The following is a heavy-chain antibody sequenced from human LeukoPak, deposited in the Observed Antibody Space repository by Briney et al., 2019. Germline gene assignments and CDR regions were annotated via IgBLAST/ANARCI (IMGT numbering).Heavy chain of an antibody. CDR3: AKCLGSGWCLGFDY. CDR1: GFAFSSYG. J-gene: IGHJ4*02. Sequence: GGSLRLSCAASGFAFSSYGMHWVRQAPGKGLEWVAFIRYDGSNKYYADSVKGRFTISRDNSKNTLYLQMNSLRAEDTAVYYCAKCLGSGWCLGFDYWGQGTLVTVSS. V-gene: IGHV3-30*02. D-gene: IGHD6-19*01. CDR2: IRYDGSNK.